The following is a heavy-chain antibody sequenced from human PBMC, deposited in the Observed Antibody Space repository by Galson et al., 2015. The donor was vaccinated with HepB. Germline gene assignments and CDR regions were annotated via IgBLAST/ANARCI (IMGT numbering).Heavy chain of an antibody. CDR2: ISASGGST. CDR1: GFTFTTYA. CDR3: GKDRGSYGGRGFDY. Sequence: SLRLSCAASGFTFTTYAMTWVRQAPGEGLEWVSAISASGGSTYYADSVKGRFTISRDNSKNTLYLQMNSLRAEDTAVYYCGKDRGSYGGRGFDYWGQGTLVTVFS. D-gene: IGHD1-26*01. J-gene: IGHJ4*02. V-gene: IGHV3-23*01.